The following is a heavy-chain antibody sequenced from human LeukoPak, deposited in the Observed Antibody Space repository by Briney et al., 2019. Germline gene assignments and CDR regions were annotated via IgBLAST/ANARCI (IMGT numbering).Heavy chain of an antibody. V-gene: IGHV4-61*02. J-gene: IGHJ3*02. CDR1: GGSISSGSYY. Sequence: SQTLSLTCTVSGGSISSGSYYWSWIRQPAGKGLEWIGRIYTSGSTNYNPSLKSRVTISVDTSKNQFSLKLSPVTAADTAVYYCARVAYYDILTGQAVAFDIWGQGTMVTVSS. CDR3: ARVAYYDILTGQAVAFDI. D-gene: IGHD3-9*01. CDR2: IYTSGST.